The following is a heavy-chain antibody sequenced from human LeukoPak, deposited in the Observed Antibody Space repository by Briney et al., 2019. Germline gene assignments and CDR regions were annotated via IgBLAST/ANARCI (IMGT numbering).Heavy chain of an antibody. CDR1: GFTFDDYA. V-gene: IGHV3-9*01. Sequence: AGGSLRLSCAGSGFTFDDYAMHWVRQTPGKGLEWVSGISWNSGNIAYADFVGGRFTISRDNAKNSLSLQMNSLSDEDTAAYYCAKDAYGGATFFYYMDVWGKGTTVTVSS. D-gene: IGHD2/OR15-2a*01. CDR3: AKDAYGGATFFYYMDV. CDR2: ISWNSGNI. J-gene: IGHJ6*03.